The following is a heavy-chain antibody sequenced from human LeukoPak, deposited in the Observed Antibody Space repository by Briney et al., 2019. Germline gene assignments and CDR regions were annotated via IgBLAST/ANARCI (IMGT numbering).Heavy chain of an antibody. CDR1: GGSINSYY. D-gene: IGHD3-10*01. CDR2: IHYSGST. CDR3: ARSYGSGNYYRYFDY. J-gene: IGHJ4*02. V-gene: IGHV4-59*01. Sequence: SETLSLTCTVSGGSINSYYWSWIRQPPGKGPEWIGYIHYSGSTNYNPSLKSRVTMSIDTSKNQFSLRLSSVTAADTAVYYCARSYGSGNYYRYFDYWGQGTLVTVSS.